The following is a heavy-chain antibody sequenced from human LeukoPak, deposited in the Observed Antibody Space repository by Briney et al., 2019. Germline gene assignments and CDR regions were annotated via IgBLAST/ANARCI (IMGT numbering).Heavy chain of an antibody. J-gene: IGHJ4*02. CDR2: INWNGGST. Sequence: GGSLRLSCAASGFTFSTFWMSWVRQAPGKGLEWVSGINWNGGSTGYADSVKGRFTISRDNAKNSLYLQMNSLRAEDTALYYCAREDKGGVDYWGQGTLVTVSS. V-gene: IGHV3-20*04. CDR1: GFTFSTFW. CDR3: AREDKGGVDY. D-gene: IGHD3-16*01.